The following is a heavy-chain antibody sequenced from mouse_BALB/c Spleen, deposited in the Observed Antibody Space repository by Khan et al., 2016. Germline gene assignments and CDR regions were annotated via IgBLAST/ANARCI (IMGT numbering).Heavy chain of an antibody. CDR1: GVSITSGF. CDR2: ISYSGNT. Sequence: VQLKESGPSLVKPSQTLSLTCSVTGVSITSGFWNWIRNFPGNKLEYMGYISYSGNTFYNPSLKSRISITRDTSKNQYSLQLNSVTTEDTATYYWTYFALVYFDYWGQGTTLTVSS. D-gene: IGHD2-10*02. V-gene: IGHV3-8*02. CDR3: TYFALVYFDY. J-gene: IGHJ2*01.